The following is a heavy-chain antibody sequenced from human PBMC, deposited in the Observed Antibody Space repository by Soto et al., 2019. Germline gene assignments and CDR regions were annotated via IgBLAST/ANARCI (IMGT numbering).Heavy chain of an antibody. D-gene: IGHD3-3*02. V-gene: IGHV4-39*01. CDR3: ARTVEVHFWSGLRGYGMDV. CDR1: GGSISSSSYY. CDR2: IYYSGST. Sequence: SETLSLTCTVSGGSISSSSYYWGWIRQPPGKGLEWIGSIYYSGSTYYNPSLKSRVTISVDTSKNQFSLKLSSVAAADTAVYYCARTVEVHFWSGLRGYGMDVWGQGTTVTVSS. J-gene: IGHJ6*02.